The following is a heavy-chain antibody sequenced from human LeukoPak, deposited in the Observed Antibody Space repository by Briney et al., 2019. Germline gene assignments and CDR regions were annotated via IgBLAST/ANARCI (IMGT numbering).Heavy chain of an antibody. CDR2: IYYSGST. V-gene: IGHV4-39*07. CDR1: GGSISSSSYY. Sequence: PSETLSLTCTVSGGSISSSSYYWGWIRQPPGKGLEWIGSIYYSGSTYYNPSLKSRVTISVDTSKNQFSLKLSSVTAADTAVYYCARGGGNLITFDYWGQGTLVTVSS. D-gene: IGHD4-23*01. CDR3: ARGGGNLITFDY. J-gene: IGHJ4*02.